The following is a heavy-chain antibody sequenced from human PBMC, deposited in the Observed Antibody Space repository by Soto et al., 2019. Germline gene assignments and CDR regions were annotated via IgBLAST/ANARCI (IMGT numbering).Heavy chain of an antibody. V-gene: IGHV4-31*03. CDR2: IYHSGGA. D-gene: IGHD3-10*01. CDR3: ASDYYVAGSQYDYYGMEV. J-gene: IGHJ6*02. Sequence: QVQLQESGPGVVKPSQTMSLTCTVSGDSITSGGYYWSWLRQQPGKGLEWIGYIYHSGGASYNPSLRGRAVISIDTSKNQFFLRMNAVTAADTATNYCASDYYVAGSQYDYYGMEVWGHGTTVTVSS. CDR1: GDSITSGGYY.